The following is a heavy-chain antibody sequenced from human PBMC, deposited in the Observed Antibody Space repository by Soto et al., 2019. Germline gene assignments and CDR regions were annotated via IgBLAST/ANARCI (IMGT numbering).Heavy chain of an antibody. CDR3: AKFPGQKGSWNYTGEYYFDY. D-gene: IGHD1-7*01. V-gene: IGHV3-23*01. J-gene: IGHJ4*02. CDR2: ISGSGGST. CDR1: GFTFSSYA. Sequence: GGSLRLSCAASGFTFSSYAMSWVRQAPGKGLEWVSAISGSGGSTYYADSVKGRFTISRDNSKNTLYLQMNSLRAEDTAVYYCAKFPGQKGSWNYTGEYYFDYWGQGTLVTVSS.